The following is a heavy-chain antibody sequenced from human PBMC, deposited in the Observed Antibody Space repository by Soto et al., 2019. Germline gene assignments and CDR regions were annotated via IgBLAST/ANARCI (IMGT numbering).Heavy chain of an antibody. CDR1: GFTFSSYA. J-gene: IGHJ5*02. V-gene: IGHV3-23*01. Sequence: GGSLRLSCATSGFTFSSYAMSWVRQAPGKGLEWVSGISGSDGSTYYADAVGGRFTISRDNSKNTLFLQMNSVRGEDTAVYHCAMKAGLLRLYPPESDPRGQGTRVTVSS. CDR2: ISGSDGST. CDR3: AMKAGLLRLYPPESDP. D-gene: IGHD2-8*01.